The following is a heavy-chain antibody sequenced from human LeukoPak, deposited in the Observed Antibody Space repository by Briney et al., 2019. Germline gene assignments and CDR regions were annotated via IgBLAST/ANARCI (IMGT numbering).Heavy chain of an antibody. CDR1: GFTFSSYA. J-gene: IGHJ4*02. D-gene: IGHD2-8*01. V-gene: IGHV3-21*01. CDR2: ISSSSSYI. CDR3: ARRVGYADY. Sequence: GRSLRLSCAASGFTFSSYAMHWVRQAPGKGLEWVSSISSSSSYIYYADSVKGRFTISRDNAKNSLYLQMNSLRAEDTAVYYCARRVGYADYWGQGTLVTVSS.